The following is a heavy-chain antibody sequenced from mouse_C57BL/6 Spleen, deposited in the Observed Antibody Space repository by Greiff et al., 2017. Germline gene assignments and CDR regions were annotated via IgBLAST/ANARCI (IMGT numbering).Heavy chain of an antibody. J-gene: IGHJ4*01. CDR3: TRKLNYAMDY. CDR2: IDPETGGT. CDR1: GYTITDDE. D-gene: IGHD1-3*01. V-gene: IGHV1-15*01. Sequence: QVQLKQSGAELVRPGASVTLSCKASGYTITDDEMHWVKQTPVHGLEWIGAIDPETGGTAYNQKFKGKAILTADKSSSTAYMELRSLTSEDSAVYYCTRKLNYAMDYWGQGTSVTVSS.